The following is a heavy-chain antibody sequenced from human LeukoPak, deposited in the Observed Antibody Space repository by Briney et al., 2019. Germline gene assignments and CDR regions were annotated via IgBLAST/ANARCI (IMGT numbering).Heavy chain of an antibody. CDR1: GGSISSGGYY. Sequence: SQTLSLTCTVSGGSISSGGYYWSWIRQHPGKGLEWIGYIYYSGSTYYNPSLKSRVTISVDTSKNQFSLKLSSVTAADTAVYYCARVTPPGIAAAGDYWGQGALVTVSS. D-gene: IGHD6-13*01. V-gene: IGHV4-31*03. CDR3: ARVTPPGIAAAGDY. J-gene: IGHJ4*02. CDR2: IYYSGST.